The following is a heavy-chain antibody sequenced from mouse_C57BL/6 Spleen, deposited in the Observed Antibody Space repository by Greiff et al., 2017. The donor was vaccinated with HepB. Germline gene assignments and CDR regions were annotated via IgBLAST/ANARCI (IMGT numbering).Heavy chain of an antibody. CDR3: ARENGDYYGSEYFDV. CDR1: GFTFSSYA. CDR2: ISDGGSYT. V-gene: IGHV5-4*01. Sequence: EVMLVESGGGLVKPGGSLKLSCAASGFTFSSYAMSWVRQTPEKRLEWVATISDGGSYTYYPDNVKGRFTISRDNAKNNLYLQMSHLKSEDTAMYYCARENGDYYGSEYFDVWGTGTTVTVSS. J-gene: IGHJ1*03. D-gene: IGHD1-1*01.